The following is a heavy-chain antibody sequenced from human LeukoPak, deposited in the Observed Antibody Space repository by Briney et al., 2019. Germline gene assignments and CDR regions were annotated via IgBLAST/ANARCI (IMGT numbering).Heavy chain of an antibody. CDR2: IYTSGST. CDR1: GGSISSYY. V-gene: IGHV4-4*09. D-gene: IGHD3-22*01. Sequence: SETLSLTCTVSGGSISSYYWSWIRQPPGKGLEWIGYIYTSGSTNYNPSLKSRVTISVDTSKNQFSLKLSSVTAADTAVYYCARLTTSRHYYYMDVWGKGTTVTVSS. J-gene: IGHJ6*03. CDR3: ARLTTSRHYYYMDV.